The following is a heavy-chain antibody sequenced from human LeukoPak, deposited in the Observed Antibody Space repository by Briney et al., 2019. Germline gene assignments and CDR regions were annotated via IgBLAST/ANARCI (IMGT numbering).Heavy chain of an antibody. D-gene: IGHD3-3*01. CDR1: GGTFSSYA. CDR2: IIPIFGTA. Sequence: ASVKVSCKASGGTFSSYAISWVRQAPGQGLEWMGGIIPIFGTANYAQKFQGRVTITADESTSTAYMELSSLRSEDTAVYYCARPLGVVGGLGYYYYGMDVWGQGTTVTVSS. V-gene: IGHV1-69*13. CDR3: ARPLGVVGGLGYYYYGMDV. J-gene: IGHJ6*02.